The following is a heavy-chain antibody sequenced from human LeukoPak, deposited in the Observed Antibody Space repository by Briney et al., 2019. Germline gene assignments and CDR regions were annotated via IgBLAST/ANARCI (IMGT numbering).Heavy chain of an antibody. D-gene: IGHD6-19*01. CDR3: ERPRYSSGWYVGYFDY. CDR2: IYPGDSDT. CDR1: GYSFTSYW. Sequence: GESLKISCKGSGYSFTSYWIGWVRQMPGKGLEWMGIIYPGDSDTRYSPSFQGQVTISADKSISTAYLQWSSLKASDTAMYYCERPRYSSGWYVGYFDYWGQGTLVTVSS. J-gene: IGHJ4*02. V-gene: IGHV5-51*01.